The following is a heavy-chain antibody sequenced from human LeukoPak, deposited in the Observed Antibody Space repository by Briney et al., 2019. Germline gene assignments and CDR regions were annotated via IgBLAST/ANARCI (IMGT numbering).Heavy chain of an antibody. CDR1: GFTFSSYG. D-gene: IGHD3-22*01. Sequence: GGSLRLSCAASGFTFSSYGMHWVRQAPGKGLEWVAVISYDGSNKYYADSVKGRFTISRDNSKNTLYLQMNSLRAEDTAVYYCAKVEDYYDSSGYYHGVYWGQGTLVTVSS. J-gene: IGHJ4*02. CDR3: AKVEDYYDSSGYYHGVY. CDR2: ISYDGSNK. V-gene: IGHV3-30*18.